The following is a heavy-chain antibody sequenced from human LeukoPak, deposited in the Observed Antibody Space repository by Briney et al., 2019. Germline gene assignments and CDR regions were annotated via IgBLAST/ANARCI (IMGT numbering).Heavy chain of an antibody. CDR3: AQLEGKGRTAGSGWYFTDS. V-gene: IGHV3-23*01. CDR1: GFTFSSYT. CDR2: LSNNGGST. D-gene: IGHD6-19*01. J-gene: IGHJ4*02. Sequence: GGSLRLSCAASGFTFSSYTMSWVRQAPGKGLEWVAGLSNNGGSTYYADSVKGRFTVSRDNSRNMMYLQMNSLRAEDTGLYYCAQLEGKGRTAGSGWYFTDSWGQGTLVTVSS.